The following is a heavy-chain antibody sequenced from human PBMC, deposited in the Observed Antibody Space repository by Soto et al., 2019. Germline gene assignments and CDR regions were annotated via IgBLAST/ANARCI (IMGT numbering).Heavy chain of an antibody. CDR3: AEAPSSGVPDY. D-gene: IGHD2-15*01. J-gene: IGHJ4*02. Sequence: PGGSLRLSCAASGFTFSNDWMHWVRQAAGKGLVWVSRINMDGSSTNYADSVKGRFTISRDNAKNTVYLQMNSLRAEDTAVYYFAEAPSSGVPDYWCPGILVTLSS. V-gene: IGHV3-74*01. CDR2: INMDGSST. CDR1: GFTFSNDW.